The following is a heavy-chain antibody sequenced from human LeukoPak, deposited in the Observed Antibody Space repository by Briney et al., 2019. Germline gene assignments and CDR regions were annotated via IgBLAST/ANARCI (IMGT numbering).Heavy chain of an antibody. J-gene: IGHJ6*03. CDR1: GGSISSYY. CDR3: ARGGSYQLLGHYYYYDMDV. Sequence: SETLSLTCTVTGGSISSYYWSWIRQRPRKGLDWIGHIYYNGSTNYNPSLKSRVTISVDTSKNQFSLKLSSVTAADTAVYYCARGGSYQLLGHYYYYDMDVWGKGTTVTVSS. CDR2: IYYNGST. D-gene: IGHD2-2*01. V-gene: IGHV4-59*01.